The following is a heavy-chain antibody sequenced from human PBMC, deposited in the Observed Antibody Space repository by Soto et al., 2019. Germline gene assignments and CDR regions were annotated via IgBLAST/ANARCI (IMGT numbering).Heavy chain of an antibody. CDR2: IYPGDSDT. J-gene: IGHJ6*02. CDR3: ARRGLYSHYGMDV. Sequence: GEALKISCKGAGDSFTSYWIGWGLQMPGKGLEWMGSIYPGDSDTRYSPSFQGQVTISADKSISTAYLQWSSLKASDTAMYYCARRGLYSHYGMDVWGQGTTVTVSS. V-gene: IGHV5-51*01. D-gene: IGHD6-13*01. CDR1: GDSFTSYW.